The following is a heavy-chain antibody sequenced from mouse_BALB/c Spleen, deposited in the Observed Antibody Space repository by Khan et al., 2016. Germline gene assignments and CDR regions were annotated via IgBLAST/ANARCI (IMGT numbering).Heavy chain of an antibody. CDR3: ARYRYYYGSSRYFDV. CDR1: GYTFTNYG. J-gene: IGHJ1*01. V-gene: IGHV9-3-1*01. D-gene: IGHD1-1*01. CDR2: INTYSGES. Sequence: QIQLVQSGPELKKPGKTVKISCKASGYTFTNYGINWVKQAPGKGLKWMGWINTYSGESTYADDFKGRFAFSLETSAHTAYLQINNLKYEDTTTYFCARYRYYYGSSRYFDVWGAGTTVTVSS.